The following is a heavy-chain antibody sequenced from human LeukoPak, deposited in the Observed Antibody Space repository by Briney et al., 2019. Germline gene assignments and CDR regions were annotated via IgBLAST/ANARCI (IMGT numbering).Heavy chain of an antibody. CDR1: GFTFSSYA. CDR3: VKTDKLSSGWYRNFDY. CDR2: ISGSGGST. V-gene: IGHV3-23*01. J-gene: IGHJ4*02. D-gene: IGHD6-19*01. Sequence: GGSLRLSCAASGFTFSSYAMSWVRQVPGKGLEWVSAISGSGGSTYYADSVKGRFTISRDNSKTTLYLQMNSLRAEDTAVYYCVKTDKLSSGWYRNFDYWGQGTLVTVSS.